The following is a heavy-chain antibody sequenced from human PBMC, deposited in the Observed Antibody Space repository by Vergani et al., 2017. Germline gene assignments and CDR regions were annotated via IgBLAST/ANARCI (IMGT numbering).Heavy chain of an antibody. CDR1: GGSISSGSYY. CDR3: ATTFILYESESRFDY. V-gene: IGHV4-61*02. Sequence: QVQLQESGPGLVKPSQTLSLTCTVSGGSISSGSYYWSWIRRPAGNGLEWIGRIYTSGSTNYNPSLKSRVTISVDTSRNQFSLKLSSVTAADTAVYYCATTFILYESESRFDYWGQGTLVTVSS. D-gene: IGHD3-10*01. J-gene: IGHJ4*02. CDR2: IYTSGST.